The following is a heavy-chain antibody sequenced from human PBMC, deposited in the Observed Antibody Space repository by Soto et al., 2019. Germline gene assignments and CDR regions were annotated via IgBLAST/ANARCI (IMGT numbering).Heavy chain of an antibody. CDR1: GYTFTSYG. CDR3: ARDPYYDSSGYCFDP. J-gene: IGHJ5*02. CDR2: ISAYNGNT. V-gene: IGHV1-18*01. Sequence: ASVKVSCKASGYTFTSYGISWVRQAPGQGLEWMGWISAYNGNTNYAQKLQGRVTMTTDTSTSTAYMELRSLRSEDTAVYYCARDPYYDSSGYCFDPWGQGTLVTVSS. D-gene: IGHD3-22*01.